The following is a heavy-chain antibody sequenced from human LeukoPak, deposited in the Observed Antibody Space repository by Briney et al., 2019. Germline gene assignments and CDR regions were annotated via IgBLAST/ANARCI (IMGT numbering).Heavy chain of an antibody. J-gene: IGHJ4*02. D-gene: IGHD2-2*01. CDR1: GFTFSPYS. V-gene: IGHV3-21*01. CDR3: ARDPGVPAPPLAY. Sequence: GGSLRLSCAASGFTFSPYSMNWVRQAPGKGLEWVAYISSSSSYIYYADSVKGRFIIPRDTAKTSLSLQMNSLRAEDTAIYYCARDPGVPAPPLAYWGQGTLVAVSS. CDR2: ISSSSSYI.